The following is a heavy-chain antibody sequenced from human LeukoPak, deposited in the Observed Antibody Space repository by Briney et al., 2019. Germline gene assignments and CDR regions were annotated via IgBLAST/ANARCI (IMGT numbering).Heavy chain of an antibody. CDR1: GDSVSSNNAA. CDR2: SYYRSRWYN. CDR3: AKLGGNFVDF. V-gene: IGHV6-1*01. Sequence: SQTLSLTCAISGDSVSSNNAAWIWIRQSPSRGLEWLGRSYYRSRWYNDYAVSVKGRITISPDTSRNQFSLHLNSVTPEDTAVYYCAKLGGNFVDFWGQGTLVTVSS. J-gene: IGHJ4*02. D-gene: IGHD1-1*01.